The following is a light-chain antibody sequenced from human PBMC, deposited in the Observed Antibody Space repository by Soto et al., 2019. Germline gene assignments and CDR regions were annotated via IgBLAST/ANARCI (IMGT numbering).Light chain of an antibody. CDR3: QQFNNYLSIT. CDR1: QGISSA. CDR2: DAS. J-gene: IGKJ5*01. V-gene: IGKV1D-13*01. Sequence: QMSQSPSTLSASVGDRVTIXXRTSQGISSALAWYQQKPGKAPKLXXYDASSLESGVPSRFSGSGSGTDFTLTISSLQPEDFATYYCQQFNNYLSITFGQGTRLEIK.